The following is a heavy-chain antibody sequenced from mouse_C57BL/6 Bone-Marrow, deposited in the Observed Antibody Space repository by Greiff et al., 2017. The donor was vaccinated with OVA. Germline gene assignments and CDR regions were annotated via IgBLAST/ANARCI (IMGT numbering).Heavy chain of an antibody. Sequence: EVKLMESGGGLVQPGGSLSLSCAASGFTFTDYYMSWVRQPPGTALEWLGFIRNKANGYTTEYRASVQGRFTISRDNYQSILYLQMNAQRAEDCATYNCAKLGSNYVRLDYWGQGTTLTVSS. CDR3: AKLGSNYVRLDY. D-gene: IGHD2-5*01. CDR2: IRNKANGYTT. CDR1: GFTFTDYY. J-gene: IGHJ2*01. V-gene: IGHV7-3*01.